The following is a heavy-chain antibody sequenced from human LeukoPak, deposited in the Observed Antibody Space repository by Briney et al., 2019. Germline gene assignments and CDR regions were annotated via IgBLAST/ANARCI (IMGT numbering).Heavy chain of an antibody. CDR3: ARDHGIAAAAVYYYYMDV. D-gene: IGHD6-13*01. CDR1: GFTFSSYW. J-gene: IGHJ6*03. CDR2: INQDGSEK. V-gene: IGHV3-7*01. Sequence: AGSLSLSCAASGFTFSSYWMSWIRQAPGKGLEWVANINQDGSEKYYVDSVKGRFTISRDNAKNSLYLQMNSLRAEDTAVYYCARDHGIAAAAVYYYYMDVWGKGTTVTVSS.